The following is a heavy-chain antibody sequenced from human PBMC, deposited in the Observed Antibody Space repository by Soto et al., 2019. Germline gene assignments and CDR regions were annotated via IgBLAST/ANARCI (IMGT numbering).Heavy chain of an antibody. Sequence: VKVSCKASGYTFPRYTMNWVRQAPGQRLEWMGWINPDNGNTKSSQKFQDRVIITRDTSASTAYMDLSSLRSEDTAVYYCARGIATGQLDPWGQGTLVTVSS. CDR2: INPDNGNT. V-gene: IGHV1-3*01. CDR3: ARGIATGQLDP. CDR1: GYTFPRYT. J-gene: IGHJ5*02. D-gene: IGHD2-15*01.